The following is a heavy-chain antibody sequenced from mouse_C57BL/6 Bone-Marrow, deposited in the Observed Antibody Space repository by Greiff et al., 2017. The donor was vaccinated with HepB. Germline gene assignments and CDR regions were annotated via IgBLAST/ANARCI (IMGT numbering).Heavy chain of an antibody. CDR1: GYTFTSYW. D-gene: IGHD2-12*01. CDR2: IHPNSGST. Sequence: QVQLQQPGAELVKPGASVKLSCKASGYTFTSYWMHWVKQRPGQGLEWIGMIHPNSGSTNYNEKFKRKATLTVDKSSSTAYMQLSSLTSEDSAVYYWARRGLRRWFAYWGQGTRVTVSA. CDR3: ARRGLRRWFAY. J-gene: IGHJ3*01. V-gene: IGHV1-64*01.